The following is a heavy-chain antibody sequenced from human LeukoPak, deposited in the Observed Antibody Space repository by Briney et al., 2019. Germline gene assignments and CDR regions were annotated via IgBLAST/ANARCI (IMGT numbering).Heavy chain of an antibody. CDR1: GFTFSSYS. Sequence: GGSLRLSCAASGFTFSSYSMNWVRQAPGKGPEWVSYFNNVDKTIQYADSVKGRFTISRDNSKNTLFLQMNSLRAEDTAAYYCAKVRAPSGWFNSDYWGQGTLVTVSS. J-gene: IGHJ4*02. D-gene: IGHD6-19*01. V-gene: IGHV3-48*01. CDR2: FNNVDKTI. CDR3: AKVRAPSGWFNSDY.